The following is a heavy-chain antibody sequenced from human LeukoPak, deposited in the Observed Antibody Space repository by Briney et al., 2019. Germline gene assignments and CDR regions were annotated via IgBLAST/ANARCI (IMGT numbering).Heavy chain of an antibody. CDR3: AKEGGHMKPFDY. CDR2: FGGSGNT. Sequence: GGSLRPSCAASGFTFSSNAMSWVRQAPGKGLEWVSVFGGSGNTYYADSVKGRFTISGDNSKKTLSLQMNSLRAEDTAIYYCAKEGGHMKPFDYWGQGTLVTVSS. J-gene: IGHJ4*02. V-gene: IGHV3-23*01. CDR1: GFTFSSNA. D-gene: IGHD3-16*01.